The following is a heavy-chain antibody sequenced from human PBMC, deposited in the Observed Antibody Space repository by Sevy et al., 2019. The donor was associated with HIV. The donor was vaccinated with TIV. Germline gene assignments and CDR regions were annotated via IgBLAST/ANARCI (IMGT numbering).Heavy chain of an antibody. Sequence: ASVKVSCEASGYTFTSYDINWVRQATGQGLEWMGWMNPNSGNTGYAQKFQGRVTMTRNTSISTAYMELSSLRSEDTAVYYCARVRDRYCSGGSCSKNWFDPWGHGTLVTVS. V-gene: IGHV1-8*01. J-gene: IGHJ5*02. CDR1: GYTFTSYD. CDR2: MNPNSGNT. D-gene: IGHD2-15*01. CDR3: ARVRDRYCSGGSCSKNWFDP.